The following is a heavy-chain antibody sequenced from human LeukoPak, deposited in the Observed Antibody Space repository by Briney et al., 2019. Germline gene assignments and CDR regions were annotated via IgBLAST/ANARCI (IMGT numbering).Heavy chain of an antibody. J-gene: IGHJ4*02. Sequence: GGSLRLSCVASAFTFSSYSMNWVRQAPGKGLEWVSSISSSGSYIYYADSVKGRFTISRDNAKKSLYLQMNSLRAEDTAVYYCARTYYDFWSGYYSHEGNPFDYWGQGTLVTVSS. V-gene: IGHV3-21*01. CDR2: ISSSGSYI. CDR1: AFTFSSYS. CDR3: ARTYYDFWSGYYSHEGNPFDY. D-gene: IGHD3-3*01.